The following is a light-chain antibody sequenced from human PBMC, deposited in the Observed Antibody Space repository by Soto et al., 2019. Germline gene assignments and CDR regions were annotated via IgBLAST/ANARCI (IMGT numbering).Light chain of an antibody. CDR2: GAS. Sequence: EIVLTQSPGTLSLSPGERATLSCRASQSVSSSYSAWYQQKPGQAPRPLIYGASSRATGIPDRFSGSGSGTDFTLTISRLEPEDFAVYYCQQYGSSPETFGQGTKVDIK. V-gene: IGKV3-20*01. J-gene: IGKJ1*01. CDR1: QSVSSSY. CDR3: QQYGSSPET.